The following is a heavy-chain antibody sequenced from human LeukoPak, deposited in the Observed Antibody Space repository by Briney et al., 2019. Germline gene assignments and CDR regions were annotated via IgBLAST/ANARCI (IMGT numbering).Heavy chain of an antibody. CDR1: GFTFSANA. Sequence: LTGGSLRLSCGASGFTFSANALSWVRQAPGKGLEWVSAISGSGGSTYYADSVKGRFTISRDNSKNTLYLQMNSLRAEDTAVYYCAKGSSDSGYWGQGTLVTVSS. D-gene: IGHD1-26*01. CDR3: AKGSSDSGY. CDR2: ISGSGGST. V-gene: IGHV3-23*01. J-gene: IGHJ4*02.